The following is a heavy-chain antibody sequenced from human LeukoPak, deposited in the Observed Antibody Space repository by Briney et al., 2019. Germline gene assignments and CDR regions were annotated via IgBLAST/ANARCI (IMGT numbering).Heavy chain of an antibody. CDR1: GGSISSSY. CDR2: IYNSGST. Sequence: SETLSLTCTVSGGSISSSYWSWIRQPPGKGLEWIGYIYNSGSTSYNPSLKSRVTIPLDTSKNQFSLRLSSVTAADTAVYYCARGATAWVHFDSWGRGTLVTVSS. D-gene: IGHD1-26*01. CDR3: ARGATAWVHFDS. J-gene: IGHJ4*02. V-gene: IGHV4-59*01.